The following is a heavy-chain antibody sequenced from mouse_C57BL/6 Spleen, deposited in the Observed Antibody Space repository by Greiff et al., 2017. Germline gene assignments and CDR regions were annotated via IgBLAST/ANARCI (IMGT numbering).Heavy chain of an antibody. CDR1: GFTFSSYG. Sequence: EVKLVESGGDLVKPGGSLKLSCAASGFTFSSYGMSWVRQTPDKRLEWVATISSGGSYTYYTDSVKGRFTISRDNAKNTLYLQMSSLKSGDTAMYYCAGSQLLLRSLYYFDYWGQGTTLTVSS. CDR2: ISSGGSYT. V-gene: IGHV5-6*01. J-gene: IGHJ2*01. D-gene: IGHD1-1*01. CDR3: AGSQLLLRSLYYFDY.